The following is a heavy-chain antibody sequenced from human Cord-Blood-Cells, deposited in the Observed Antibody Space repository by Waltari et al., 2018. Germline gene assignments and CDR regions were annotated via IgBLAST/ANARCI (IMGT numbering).Heavy chain of an antibody. CDR2: IIPTLGIA. V-gene: IGHV1-69*10. CDR3: ATNPLQYYYDSSGYYFDY. J-gene: IGHJ4*02. CDR1: GGTFSSYA. D-gene: IGHD3-22*01. Sequence: QVQLVQSGAEVKKPGSSVKVSCKASGGTFSSYAISWVRQAPGQGLEWMGGIIPTLGIANYAQKFEGRVTMTADRSTSTAYLELSSLRSEDTAVYYCATNPLQYYYDSSGYYFDYWGQGTLVTVSS.